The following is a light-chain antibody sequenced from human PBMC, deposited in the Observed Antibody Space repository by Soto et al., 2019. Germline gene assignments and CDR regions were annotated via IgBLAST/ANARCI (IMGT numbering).Light chain of an antibody. CDR3: SSDTSSSTLVV. V-gene: IGLV2-14*01. Sequence: QSALTQPASVSGSPGQSITISCTGTSSDVGGYNYVSWYQQHPGKAPKLMIYDVSNRPSGVSNRFSGSKSGNTASLTISGLAAEDEADYYCSSDTSSSTLVVFGGGTKLTVL. CDR1: SSDVGGYNY. CDR2: DVS. J-gene: IGLJ2*01.